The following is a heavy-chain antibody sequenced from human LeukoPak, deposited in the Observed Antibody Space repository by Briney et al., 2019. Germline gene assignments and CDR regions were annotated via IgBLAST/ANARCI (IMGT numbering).Heavy chain of an antibody. D-gene: IGHD3-3*01. Sequence: GGSLRLSCEASGFNITSNYMNWVRQAPGKGLEWVAIIYSGGFTYYRDSVKGRFTISRDNSKNTLYLQMNSLRAEDTAVYYCASTDFWSGFGDYWGQGTLVTVSS. CDR2: IYSGGFT. J-gene: IGHJ4*02. V-gene: IGHV3-66*01. CDR3: ASTDFWSGFGDY. CDR1: GFNITSNY.